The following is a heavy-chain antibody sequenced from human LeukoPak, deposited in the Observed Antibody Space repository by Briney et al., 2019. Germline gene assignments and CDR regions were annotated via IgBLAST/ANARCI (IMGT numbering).Heavy chain of an antibody. CDR3: ARHVVNDGYSRHKDY. CDR2: VFPGDSES. Sequence: ESLKISCKGSGYRFTTYWIAWVRPMPGKGLEWMGIVFPGDSESRYSPSFQGQVTMSVDKSISTAYLQWSSLKASDTAMYYCARHVVNDGYSRHKDYWGQGTLVTVSS. D-gene: IGHD5-24*01. V-gene: IGHV5-51*01. J-gene: IGHJ4*02. CDR1: GYRFTTYW.